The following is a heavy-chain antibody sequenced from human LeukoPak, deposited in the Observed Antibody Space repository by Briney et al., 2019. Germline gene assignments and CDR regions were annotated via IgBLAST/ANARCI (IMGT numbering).Heavy chain of an antibody. Sequence: PGGSLRLSCTASEFTVNTNHMSWIRQPAGKGLEWIGRIYSSGTTNYNPSLKSRLTMSVDTSKNQFSLKLSSVTAADTAVYYCARIQRGHGSAAVWGQGTLVTVSS. CDR3: ARIQRGHGSAAV. CDR1: EFTVNTNH. V-gene: IGHV4-4*07. CDR2: IYSSGTT. J-gene: IGHJ4*02. D-gene: IGHD6-19*01.